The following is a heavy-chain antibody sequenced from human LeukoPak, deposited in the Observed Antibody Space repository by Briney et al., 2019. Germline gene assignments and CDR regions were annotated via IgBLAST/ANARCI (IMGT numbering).Heavy chain of an antibody. V-gene: IGHV4-34*01. D-gene: IGHD6-13*01. Sequence: GSLRLSCAASGFTFSSYAMHWVRQPPGKGLEWIGEINHSGSTNYNPSLKSRVTISVDTSKNQFSLKLSSVTAADTAVYYCARGRVAAAGCFDYWGQGTLVTVSS. CDR3: ARGRVAAAGCFDY. CDR1: GFTFSSYA. J-gene: IGHJ4*02. CDR2: INHSGST.